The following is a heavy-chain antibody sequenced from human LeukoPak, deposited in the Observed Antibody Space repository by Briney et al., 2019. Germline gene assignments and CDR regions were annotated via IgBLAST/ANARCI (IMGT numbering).Heavy chain of an antibody. V-gene: IGHV3-11*03. CDR1: GFSFADEY. Sequence: PGGSLRLSCAVSGFSFADEYMSWIRQGPGQGLEWVSYISNTGSYTNYADSVEGRFTISRDNTENSLYLQMNSLRAEDTAVYYCARSRGAGPGAYFDYWGQGTLVAVTS. CDR3: ARSRGAGPGAYFDY. J-gene: IGHJ4*02. CDR2: ISNTGSYT. D-gene: IGHD6-19*01.